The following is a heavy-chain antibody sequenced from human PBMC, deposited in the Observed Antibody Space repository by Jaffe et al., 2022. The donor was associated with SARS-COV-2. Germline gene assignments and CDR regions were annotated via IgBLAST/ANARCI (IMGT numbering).Heavy chain of an antibody. CDR2: VSGSGGDT. Sequence: EVQLLESGGGLVQPGGSLRLSCAASGFTFSDYAMSWVRQAPGKGLEWVSAVSGSGGDTYYAGSVRGRFAISRDNSKNTLYLQMNSLRIEDTAVYYCAKTAGRGWDFDSWGQGTLVTVSS. J-gene: IGHJ4*02. CDR3: AKTAGRGWDFDS. D-gene: IGHD1-26*01. V-gene: IGHV3-23*01. CDR1: GFTFSDYA.